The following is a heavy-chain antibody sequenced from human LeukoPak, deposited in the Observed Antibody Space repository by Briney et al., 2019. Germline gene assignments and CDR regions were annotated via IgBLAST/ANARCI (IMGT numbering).Heavy chain of an antibody. CDR2: ISYDGSNK. V-gene: IGHV3-30*18. D-gene: IGHD6-13*01. J-gene: IGHJ4*02. Sequence: GGSLRLSCSASGFTFSSYGMHWVRQAPGKGLEWVAVISYDGSNKYYADSVKGRFTISRDNSKNTLYLQMNSLRAEDTAVYYCAKDQGIADWGQGTLVTVSS. CDR1: GFTFSSYG. CDR3: AKDQGIAD.